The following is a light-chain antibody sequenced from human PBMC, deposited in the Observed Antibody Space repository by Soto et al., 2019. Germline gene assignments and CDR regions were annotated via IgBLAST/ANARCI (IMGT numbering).Light chain of an antibody. J-gene: IGKJ5*01. CDR2: GAS. V-gene: IGKV3-15*01. Sequence: EIVMTQSPATLSVSPGERATLSCRASQSVSSSYLAWYQQKPGQAPRLLIYGASSRATDIPFRFSGSGSGTEFTLTISSLLSQHYNSSPPITFGQGTRREIK. CDR1: QSVSSSY. CDR3: IT.